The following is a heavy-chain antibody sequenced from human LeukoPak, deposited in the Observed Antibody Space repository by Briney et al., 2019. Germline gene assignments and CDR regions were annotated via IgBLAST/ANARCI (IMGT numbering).Heavy chain of an antibody. V-gene: IGHV3-11*01. CDR2: ISSGGDTK. D-gene: IGHD3-3*01. CDR1: GFIFSDYY. J-gene: IGHJ6*02. Sequence: PGRSLRLSCAASGFIFSDYYMTWIRQAPGKGLEWLSYISSGGDTKFYADSVKGRFTISRDNAKKSLFLEVNSLRAEDTAVYYCARDTLRFLEWLSTPYYYYGMDVWGQGTTVTVSS. CDR3: ARDTLRFLEWLSTPYYYYGMDV.